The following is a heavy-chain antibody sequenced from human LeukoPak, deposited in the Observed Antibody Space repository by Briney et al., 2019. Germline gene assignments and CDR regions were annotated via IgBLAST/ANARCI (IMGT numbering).Heavy chain of an antibody. V-gene: IGHV1-18*01. J-gene: IGHJ3*02. D-gene: IGHD2-15*01. CDR2: ISAYNGNT. CDR3: AKELELVSGGGEDALDI. CDR1: GYTFTSYG. Sequence: ASVKVSCKASGYTFTSYGISWVRQAPGQGLEWMGWISAYNGNTNYAQKLQGRVTMTTDTSTSTAYMELRSLRSDNTAVYYCAKELELVSGGGEDALDIWGQGTMVTVSS.